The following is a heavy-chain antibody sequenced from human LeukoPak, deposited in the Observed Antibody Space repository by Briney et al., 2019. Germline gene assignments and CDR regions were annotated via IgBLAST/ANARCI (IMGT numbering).Heavy chain of an antibody. Sequence: PGRSLRLSCAASGFTFSSYAMHWVRQAPGKGLEWVAVISYAGSNIYYADSVKGRFTISRDNSKNTLYLQMNSLRAEDTAVYYCAKTLWFGESYYFDYWGQGTLVTVSS. CDR1: GFTFSSYA. J-gene: IGHJ4*02. V-gene: IGHV3-30*18. CDR2: ISYAGSNI. D-gene: IGHD3-10*01. CDR3: AKTLWFGESYYFDY.